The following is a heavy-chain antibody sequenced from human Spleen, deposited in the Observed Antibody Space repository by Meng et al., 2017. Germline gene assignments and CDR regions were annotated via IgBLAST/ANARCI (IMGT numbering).Heavy chain of an antibody. CDR1: GYMFSIFA. D-gene: IGHD3-3*01. CDR2: INAGNGNT. Sequence: ASVKVSCKASGYMFSIFAVHWVRQAPGQRLEWMGWINAGNGNTEYSQNFQGRLTITRDTSASTAYMELSSLRSEDTAVYYCARSSVLDPSEWILDEDDFDIWGQGTMVTVSS. CDR3: ARSSVLDPSEWILDEDDFDI. V-gene: IGHV1-3*01. J-gene: IGHJ3*02.